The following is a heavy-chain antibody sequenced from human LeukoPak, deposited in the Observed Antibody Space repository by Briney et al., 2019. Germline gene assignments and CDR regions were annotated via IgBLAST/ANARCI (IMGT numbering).Heavy chain of an antibody. CDR3: AKDLVRAAAGTYGYYYYYYGMDV. CDR1: GFTFSSYG. D-gene: IGHD6-13*01. CDR2: ISYDGSNK. Sequence: GRSLRLSCAASGFTFSSYGMHWVRQAPGKGLEWVAVISYDGSNKYYADSVKGRFTISGDNSKNTLYLQMNSLRAEDTAVYYCAKDLVRAAAGTYGYYYYYYGMDVWGQGTTVTVSS. J-gene: IGHJ6*02. V-gene: IGHV3-30*18.